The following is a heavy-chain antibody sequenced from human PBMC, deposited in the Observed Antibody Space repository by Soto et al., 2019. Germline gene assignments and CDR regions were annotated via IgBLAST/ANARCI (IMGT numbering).Heavy chain of an antibody. D-gene: IGHD1-26*01. CDR2: IYPGDSDT. CDR1: GYSFTSYW. CDR3: ARGPLVGATTAHYYYGMEV. J-gene: IGHJ6*02. V-gene: IGHV5-51*01. Sequence: PGESLKISCERSGYSFTSYWIGSVRQMPGKGLEWMGIIYPGDSDTRYSPSFQGQVTISADKSISTAYLQWSSLKASDTAMYYCARGPLVGATTAHYYYGMEVWGQGTTVTVSS.